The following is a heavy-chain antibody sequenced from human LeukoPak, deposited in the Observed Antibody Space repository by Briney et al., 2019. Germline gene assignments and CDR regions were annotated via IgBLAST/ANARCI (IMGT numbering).Heavy chain of an antibody. CDR2: ISTSSSYI. Sequence: GGSLRLSCAASGFTFSSYTMNWVRQAPGEGLEWVSSISTSSSYIYYADSVKGRFTISRDNAKNSLYLQMNSLRAEDTALYYCARDGDTVLTRGYYYYMDVWGQGTTVTVSS. CDR1: GFTFSSYT. V-gene: IGHV3-21*01. J-gene: IGHJ6*03. CDR3: ARDGDTVLTRGYYYYMDV. D-gene: IGHD4-23*01.